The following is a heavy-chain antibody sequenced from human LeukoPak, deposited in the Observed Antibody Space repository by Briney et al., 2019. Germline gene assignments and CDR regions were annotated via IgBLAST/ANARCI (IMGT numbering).Heavy chain of an antibody. V-gene: IGHV3-23*01. Sequence: GGSLRLSCAASGFTFSSYAMSWVRQAPGKGLEWVSAISGSGGTIYYADSVKGRFTISRDNAKNSLYLQMNSLRAEDTAVYYCAREYSSSWYSYSGFDPWGQGTLVTVSS. D-gene: IGHD6-13*01. CDR2: ISGSGGTI. CDR3: AREYSSSWYSYSGFDP. J-gene: IGHJ5*02. CDR1: GFTFSSYA.